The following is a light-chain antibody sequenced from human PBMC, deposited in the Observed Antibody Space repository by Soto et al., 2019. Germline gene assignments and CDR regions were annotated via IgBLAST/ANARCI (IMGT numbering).Light chain of an antibody. CDR1: SSNIGGNT. V-gene: IGLV1-44*01. CDR3: AAWDDSLNGVV. Sequence: QAVVTQPPSLSGTPGQRVTISCSGSSSNIGGNTVHWYQHLPGTAPKLLIYSINQRPSGVPDRFSGSKSGTSASLAISGLQSDDEADYYCAAWDDSLNGVVFGGGTKLTVL. J-gene: IGLJ2*01. CDR2: SIN.